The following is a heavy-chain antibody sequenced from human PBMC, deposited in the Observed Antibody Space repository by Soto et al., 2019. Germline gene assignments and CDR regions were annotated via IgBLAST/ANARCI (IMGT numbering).Heavy chain of an antibody. CDR3: ARTLTYSGTWEDDS. CDR2: INPNGDTT. D-gene: IGHD6-13*01. J-gene: IGHJ4*02. Sequence: QVHLVQSGAEVKKPGASVKVSCKASGDTFTTFYVHWVRQAPGQGLEWMGIINPNGDTTRHAQSLQGRVTMTRDTSTSTVYMELSSLTSGDTAIYFCARTLTYSGTWEDDSWGQGTLVTVSS. CDR1: GDTFTTFY. V-gene: IGHV1-46*04.